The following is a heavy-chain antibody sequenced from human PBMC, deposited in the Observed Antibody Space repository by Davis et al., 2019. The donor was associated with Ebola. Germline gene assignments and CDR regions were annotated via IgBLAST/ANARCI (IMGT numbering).Heavy chain of an antibody. CDR2: INPSGGST. J-gene: IGHJ4*02. V-gene: IGHV1-46*01. Sequence: ASVKVSCKASGYTFTSYYMHWVRQAPGQGLEWMGIINPSGGSTSYAQKFQGRVTITADESTSTAYMELSSLRSEDTAVYYCAATARGYSGYESDYWGQGTLVTVSS. CDR3: AATARGYSGYESDY. D-gene: IGHD5-12*01. CDR1: GYTFTSYY.